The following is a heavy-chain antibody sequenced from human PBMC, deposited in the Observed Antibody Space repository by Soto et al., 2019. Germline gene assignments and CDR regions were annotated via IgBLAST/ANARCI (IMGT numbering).Heavy chain of an antibody. CDR1: GGSFSGYY. CDR3: GRGGLAAADYNWFDP. V-gene: IGHV4-34*01. D-gene: IGHD6-13*01. CDR2: INHSGST. Sequence: SETLSLTCAVYGGSFSGYYWSWIRQPPGKGLEWIGEINHSGSTNYNPSLKSRVTISVDTSKNQFSLKLSSVTAADTAVYYCGRGGLAAADYNWFDPWGQGTLVTVSS. J-gene: IGHJ5*02.